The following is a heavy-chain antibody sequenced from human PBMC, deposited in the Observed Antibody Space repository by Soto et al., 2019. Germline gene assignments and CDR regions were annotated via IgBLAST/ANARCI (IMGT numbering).Heavy chain of an antibody. V-gene: IGHV3-23*01. CDR2: IGGDGSSP. D-gene: IGHD3-3*02. J-gene: IGHJ3*02. Sequence: EAQLLESGGGLVQPGGSLRLSCAASGFTFSDYAMSWVRQAPGKGLEWVSVIGGDGSSPYYADSVKGRFTVSRDNFKSTLYLQMDSLRADDTAVYYCAKGFISRNGIYDPFDIWGQGTVVSVSS. CDR1: GFTFSDYA. CDR3: AKGFISRNGIYDPFDI.